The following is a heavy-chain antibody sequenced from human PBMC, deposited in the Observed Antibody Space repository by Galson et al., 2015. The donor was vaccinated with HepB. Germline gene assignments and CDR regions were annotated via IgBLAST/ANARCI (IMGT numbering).Heavy chain of an antibody. V-gene: IGHV4-31*03. CDR1: GGSISSGGYY. D-gene: IGHD2-15*01. CDR3: ARSLVVAATHREYYFDY. Sequence: TLSLTCTVSGGSISSGGYYWSWIRQHPGKGLEWIGYIYYSGSTYYNPSLKSRVTISVDTSKNQFSLKLSSVTAADTAVYYCARSLVVAATHREYYFDYWGQGTLVTVSS. CDR2: IYYSGST. J-gene: IGHJ4*02.